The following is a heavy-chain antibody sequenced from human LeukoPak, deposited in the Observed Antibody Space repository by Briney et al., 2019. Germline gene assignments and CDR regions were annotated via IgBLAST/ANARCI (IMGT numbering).Heavy chain of an antibody. J-gene: IGHJ3*02. CDR3: TGYYGERDAFDI. Sequence: PGGSLKLSCAASGFAFSGSAMHLVRQASGKGLEWVGRIRSKANNYATAYAASAKGRFTISRDDSKNTAYLQMNNLKTEDTAVYYCTGYYGERDAFDIWGQGTMVTVSS. V-gene: IGHV3-73*01. D-gene: IGHD3-3*01. CDR1: GFAFSGSA. CDR2: IRSKANNYAT.